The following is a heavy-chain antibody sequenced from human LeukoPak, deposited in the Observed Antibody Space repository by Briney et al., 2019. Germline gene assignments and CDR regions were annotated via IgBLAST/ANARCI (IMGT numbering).Heavy chain of an antibody. CDR1: GGSISSSSYY. Sequence: SETLSLTCTVSGGSISSSSYYWGWIRQPPGKGLEWIGSIYHSGSTYYNPSLKSRVTISVDTSKNQFSLKLSSVTAADTAVYYCARVITGSSGYTYYFDYWGQGTLVTVSS. CDR3: ARVITGSSGYTYYFDY. D-gene: IGHD3-22*01. CDR2: IYHSGST. V-gene: IGHV4-39*07. J-gene: IGHJ4*02.